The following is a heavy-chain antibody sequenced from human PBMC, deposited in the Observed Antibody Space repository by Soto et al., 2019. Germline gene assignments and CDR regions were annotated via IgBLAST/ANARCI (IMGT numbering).Heavy chain of an antibody. CDR3: ARRVCSTSCYHYYYGMDV. V-gene: IGHV1-18*01. CDR1: GYTYTSYG. D-gene: IGHD2-2*01. Sequence: QVQLVQYGAEVKKPGASVKVSCKASGYTYTSYGISWVRQARGQGLEWMGWISAYNGNTNYAQKLQGRVTMTTDTSTSTAYMELRSLRSDDTAVYYCARRVCSTSCYHYYYGMDVWGQGTTVTVSS. CDR2: ISAYNGNT. J-gene: IGHJ6*02.